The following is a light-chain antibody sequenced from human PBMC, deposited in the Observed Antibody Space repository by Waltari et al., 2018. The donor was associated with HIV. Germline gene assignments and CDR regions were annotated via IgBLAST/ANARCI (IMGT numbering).Light chain of an antibody. CDR2: DVT. Sequence: QSALTQPRSVSGSPGQSVTIPCTGTSSDVGGYNYVSWSHQHPGKAPKLMIYDVTKRPSGVPDRFSGSKSGNTASLTISGLQAEDEADYYCCSYAGSYTAWVFGGGTKLTVL. CDR3: CSYAGSYTAWV. J-gene: IGLJ3*02. V-gene: IGLV2-11*01. CDR1: SSDVGGYNY.